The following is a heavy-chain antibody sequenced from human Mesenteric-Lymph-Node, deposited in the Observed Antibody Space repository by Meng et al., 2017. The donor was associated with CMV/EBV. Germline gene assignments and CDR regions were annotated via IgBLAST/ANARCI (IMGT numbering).Heavy chain of an antibody. D-gene: IGHD1-20*01. CDR3: ARRKAVITAGFAD. CDR2: MNPNSGNT. J-gene: IGHJ4*02. V-gene: IGHV1-8*03. Sequence: ASVKVSCKASGYTFTSYGINWVRQATGQGLEWMGWMNPNSGNTGYAQKFQGRITITRNTSISTAYMELSSLRSDDTAMYYCARRKAVITAGFADWGQGTLVTVSS. CDR1: GYTFTSYG.